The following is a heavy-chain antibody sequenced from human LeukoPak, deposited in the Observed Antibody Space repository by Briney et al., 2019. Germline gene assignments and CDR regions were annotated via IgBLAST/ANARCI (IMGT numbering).Heavy chain of an antibody. CDR2: IIPIFGTA. J-gene: IGHJ4*02. CDR1: GGTFSSYA. V-gene: IGHV1-69*13. D-gene: IGHD6-13*01. Sequence: SVKVSCKASGGTFSSYAISWVRRAPGQGLEWMGGIIPIFGTANYAQKFQGRVTITADESTSTAYMELSSLRSEDTAVYYCARYIAAAAIFDYWGQGTLVTVSS. CDR3: ARYIAAAAIFDY.